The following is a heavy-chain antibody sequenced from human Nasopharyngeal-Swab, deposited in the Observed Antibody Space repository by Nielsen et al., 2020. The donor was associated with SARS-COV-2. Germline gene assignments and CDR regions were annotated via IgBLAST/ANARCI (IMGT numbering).Heavy chain of an antibody. CDR3: ARAGGWELQRGVIDY. CDR2: ISAYNGNT. Sequence: ASVKVSCKASGYTFTSYGISWVRQAPGQGLEWMGWISAYNGNTNYAQKLQGRVTMTTDTSTSTAYMELRSLRSDNTAVYYCARAGGWELQRGVIDYWGQGTLVTVSS. D-gene: IGHD1-26*01. V-gene: IGHV1-18*01. CDR1: GYTFTSYG. J-gene: IGHJ4*02.